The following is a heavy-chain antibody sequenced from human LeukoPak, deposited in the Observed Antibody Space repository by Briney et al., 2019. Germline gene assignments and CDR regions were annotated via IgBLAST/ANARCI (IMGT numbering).Heavy chain of an antibody. D-gene: IGHD2/OR15-2a*01. CDR2: IRGSGGST. V-gene: IGHV3-23*01. CDR3: AKDSMASV. CDR1: GFTFDNYR. Sequence: GGSLRLSCAASGFTFDNYRMSWVRQAPGKGLGWVSLIRGSGGSTYYADSVKGRFTISRDNSKNTLYLQMNSLRADDTAVYYCAKDSMASVWGQGTTATVSS. J-gene: IGHJ6*02.